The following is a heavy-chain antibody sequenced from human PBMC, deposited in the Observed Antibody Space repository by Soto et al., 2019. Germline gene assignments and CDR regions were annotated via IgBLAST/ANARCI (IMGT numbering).Heavy chain of an antibody. Sequence: VELVQSGSEVKKPGSSVKVSCKTSGGPFTSFDVNWVRQAPGQGFEWMGGIIHIFGKTSYAQKFQGRVTITADMHTTTAYMELGSLSSDDTAVYFCAVGLSGSYYQNGMDVWGLGTTVIVS. CDR2: IIHIFGKT. V-gene: IGHV1-69*06. J-gene: IGHJ6*02. D-gene: IGHD1-26*01. CDR3: AVGLSGSYYQNGMDV. CDR1: GGPFTSFD.